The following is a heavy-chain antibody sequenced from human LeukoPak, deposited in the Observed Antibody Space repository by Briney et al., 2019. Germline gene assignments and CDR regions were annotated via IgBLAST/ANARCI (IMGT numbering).Heavy chain of an antibody. J-gene: IGHJ4*02. D-gene: IGHD6-19*01. CDR3: ATERVGGWYPGYFDY. V-gene: IGHV1-24*01. CDR1: GFTFTGYY. CDR2: FDPEDGET. Sequence: ASVKVSCKTSGFTFTGYYMHWVRQAPGKGLEWMGGFDPEDGETIYAQKFQGRVTMTEDTSTDTAYMELSSLRSEDTAVYYCATERVGGWYPGYFDYWGQGTLVTVSS.